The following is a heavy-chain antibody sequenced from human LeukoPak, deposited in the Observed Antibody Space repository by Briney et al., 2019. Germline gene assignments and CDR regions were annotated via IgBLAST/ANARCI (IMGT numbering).Heavy chain of an antibody. CDR1: GFTVSSNY. V-gene: IGHV3-53*01. D-gene: IGHD3-10*01. CDR2: IHKNAIT. Sequence: GGSLRLSCAASGFTVSSNYMTWVRQAPGKGLEWVSVIHKNAITYYADTVKGRFTISRDNFKNTVYLQMNSLRAEDTAVYYCAKSLRARGVPDYMDVWGKGTTVTISS. J-gene: IGHJ6*03. CDR3: AKSLRARGVPDYMDV.